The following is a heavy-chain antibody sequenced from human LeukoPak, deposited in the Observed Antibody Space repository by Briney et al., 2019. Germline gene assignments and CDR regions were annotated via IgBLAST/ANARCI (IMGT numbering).Heavy chain of an antibody. D-gene: IGHD2-15*01. V-gene: IGHV4-39*07. CDR1: GGSISSNTYY. Sequence: SETLSLTCSVSGGSISSNTYYWGWIRQPPGKGLEWIGSIYHSGSTYYNPSLKSRVTISVDTSKNQFSLKLSSVTAADTAVYYCATLGTVVAATFSFFQTTYDYWGQGTLVTVSS. J-gene: IGHJ4*02. CDR2: IYHSGST. CDR3: ATLGTVVAATFSFFQTTYDY.